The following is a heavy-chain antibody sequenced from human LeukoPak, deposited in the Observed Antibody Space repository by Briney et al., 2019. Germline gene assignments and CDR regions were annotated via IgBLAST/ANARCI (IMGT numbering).Heavy chain of an antibody. Sequence: PGGSLRLSCAASGFTFSIHAMSWVRQSPVKGLEWVSSIRDSGDSTYYADSVKGRFTISRDNSKNTLYLQMNSLRAEDTALYYCVRIMGTGDFDIWGQGTLVTVSS. V-gene: IGHV3-23*01. D-gene: IGHD3-16*01. J-gene: IGHJ3*02. CDR2: IRDSGDST. CDR3: VRIMGTGDFDI. CDR1: GFTFSIHA.